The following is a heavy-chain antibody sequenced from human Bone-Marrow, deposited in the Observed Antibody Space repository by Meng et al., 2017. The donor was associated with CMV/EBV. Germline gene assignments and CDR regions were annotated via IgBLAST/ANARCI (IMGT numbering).Heavy chain of an antibody. CDR3: TTDYSRTSGWYVLAH. V-gene: IGHV3-66*02. CDR1: GISVDDKY. Sequence: GGSLRLSCAASGISVDDKYMSWVRQTPGKGLEWVSLVYRNGSTSYADSVKGRFTISRDTFTNMLYLQMDSLRPEDAAIYYCTTDYSRTSGWYVLAHWGDDTRVTVSS. J-gene: IGHJ1*01. CDR2: VYRNGST. D-gene: IGHD6-19*01.